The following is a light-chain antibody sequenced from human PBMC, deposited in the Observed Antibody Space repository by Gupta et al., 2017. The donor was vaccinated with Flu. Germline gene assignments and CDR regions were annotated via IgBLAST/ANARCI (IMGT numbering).Light chain of an antibody. CDR3: SSCTSSTTRV. V-gene: IGLV2-14*01. CDR2: DVT. CDR1: SSYIGSYKY. J-gene: IGLJ2*01. Sequence: QSALTQPASVSGSPGQSITISCTGTSSYIGSYKYVSWYQQHPGKAPQLLIYDVTNRPSGVSTRFSGAKSGDTAALTISGLQAEDEADYYCSSCTSSTTRVFGGGTRLTVL.